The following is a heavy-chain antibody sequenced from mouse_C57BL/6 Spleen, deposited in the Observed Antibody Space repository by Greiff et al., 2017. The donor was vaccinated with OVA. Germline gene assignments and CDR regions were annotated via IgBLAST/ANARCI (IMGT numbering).Heavy chain of an antibody. CDR2: INPNNGGT. Sequence: EVQLQQSGPELVKPGASVKISCKASGYTFTDYYMNWVKQSHGKSLEWIGDINPNNGGTSYNQKFKGKATLTVDKSSSTAYMELRSLTSEDSAVYYCARGDDYDGGRGFAYWGQGTLVTVSA. V-gene: IGHV1-26*01. CDR1: GYTFTDYY. D-gene: IGHD2-4*01. J-gene: IGHJ3*01. CDR3: ARGDDYDGGRGFAY.